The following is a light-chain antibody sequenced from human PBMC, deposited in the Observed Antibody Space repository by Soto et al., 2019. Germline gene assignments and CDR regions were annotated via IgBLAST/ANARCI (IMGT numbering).Light chain of an antibody. V-gene: IGKV1-33*01. CDR1: QDISNY. Sequence: DIQMTQSPSSLSASVGDRVTITCQASQDISNYLNWYQQKPGKAPKILIYDVSVLEAGVPSRFSGGGSGTHFTLTISSLQAEDAATYYCQQSDNLPLTFAGGTKVEIK. J-gene: IGKJ4*01. CDR2: DVS. CDR3: QQSDNLPLT.